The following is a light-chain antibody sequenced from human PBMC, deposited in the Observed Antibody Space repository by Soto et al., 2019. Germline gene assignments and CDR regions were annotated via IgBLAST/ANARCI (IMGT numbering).Light chain of an antibody. CDR1: QSVYVN. V-gene: IGKV3D-15*01. J-gene: IGKJ5*01. Sequence: EIVLTQSPGTLSLSPGELPTLSCTPSQSVYVNLAWYQQKPGQSPRLLIYGASTRATDIPDRFSGSGSDTDFALTISSLQSEDFAVYYCQQYNAWPPITFGQGTRLEIK. CDR2: GAS. CDR3: QQYNAWPPIT.